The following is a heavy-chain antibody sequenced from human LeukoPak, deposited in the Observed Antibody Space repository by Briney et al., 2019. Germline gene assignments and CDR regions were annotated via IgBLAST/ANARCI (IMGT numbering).Heavy chain of an antibody. D-gene: IGHD3-10*01. J-gene: IGHJ4*02. CDR1: GGSFSGYY. V-gene: IGHV4-34*01. Sequence: NPSETLSLTCAVYGGSFSGYYWSWIRQPPGKGLEWIGEINHSGSTYYNPSLKSRVTISVDTSKNQFSLKLSSVTAADTAVYYCARDRENYYSSGSYSRPFDYWGQGTLVTVSS. CDR3: ARDRENYYSSGSYSRPFDY. CDR2: INHSGST.